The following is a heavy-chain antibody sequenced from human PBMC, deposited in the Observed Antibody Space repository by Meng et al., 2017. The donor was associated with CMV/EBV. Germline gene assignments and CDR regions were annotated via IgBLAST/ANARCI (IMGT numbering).Heavy chain of an antibody. J-gene: IGHJ4*02. D-gene: IGHD2-15*01. Sequence: SETLSLTCTVSGGSISSYYWSWIRQPPGKGLEWIGYIYYSGSTSYNPSLKSRVTISVDTSENQFSLKLSSVTAADTAVYYCARDDCSGGSCYGYWGQGTLVTVSS. CDR3: ARDDCSGGSCYGY. CDR1: GGSISSYY. CDR2: IYYSGST. V-gene: IGHV4-59*12.